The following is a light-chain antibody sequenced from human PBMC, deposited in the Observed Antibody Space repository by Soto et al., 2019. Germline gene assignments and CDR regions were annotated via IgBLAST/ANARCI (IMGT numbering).Light chain of an antibody. CDR1: QSVSNSY. CDR3: QQYGSSPPIT. V-gene: IGKV3-20*01. CDR2: GAA. Sequence: EIVLTQSPGTLSLSPGERATLSCRASQSVSNSYLAWYQQKPGQAPRLLIYGAATRATGIPDRFSGSGSGTDFILTISRLEPEDFAVYYCQQYGSSPPITFGQGTRLEMK. J-gene: IGKJ5*01.